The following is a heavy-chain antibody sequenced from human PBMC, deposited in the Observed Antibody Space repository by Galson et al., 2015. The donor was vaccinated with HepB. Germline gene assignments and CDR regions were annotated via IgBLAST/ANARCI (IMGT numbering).Heavy chain of an antibody. D-gene: IGHD2-2*03. CDR3: ARALDIVVVRRAFDI. V-gene: IGHV4-59*01. Sequence: ETLSLTCTVSGGSISSYYWSWIRQPPGKGLEWIGYIYYSGSTNYNPSHKSRVTISVDTSKNQFSLKLSSVTAADTAVYYCARALDIVVVRRAFDIWGRGTMVTVSS. CDR2: IYYSGST. J-gene: IGHJ3*02. CDR1: GGSISSYY.